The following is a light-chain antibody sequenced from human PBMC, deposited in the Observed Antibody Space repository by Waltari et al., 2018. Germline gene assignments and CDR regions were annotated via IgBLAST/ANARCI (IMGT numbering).Light chain of an antibody. V-gene: IGKV3-11*01. J-gene: IGKJ3*01. Sequence: EIVLTQSPATLSLSPGERATLSCRASQSVNSYLAWYQQKPGQAPRLLIYDASNSAIGIPARFSGSGSGTDFTLTISSLEPEDFAVYYCQQRANWPPLTFGPGTKVDIK. CDR2: DAS. CDR1: QSVNSY. CDR3: QQRANWPPLT.